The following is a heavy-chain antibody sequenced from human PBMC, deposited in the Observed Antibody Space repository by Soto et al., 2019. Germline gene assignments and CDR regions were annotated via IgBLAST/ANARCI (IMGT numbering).Heavy chain of an antibody. CDR2: IYYSGST. D-gene: IGHD1-26*01. V-gene: IGHV4-31*02. Sequence: SETLSLTCTVSGGSISSGGYYWSWIRQHPGKGLEWIGYIYYSGSTYYNPSLKSRVTISVDTSKNQFSLKLSSVTAADTAVYYCARAYYMASHNWFDPWGQGTLVTVS. CDR3: ARAYYMASHNWFDP. CDR1: GGSISSGGYY. J-gene: IGHJ5*02.